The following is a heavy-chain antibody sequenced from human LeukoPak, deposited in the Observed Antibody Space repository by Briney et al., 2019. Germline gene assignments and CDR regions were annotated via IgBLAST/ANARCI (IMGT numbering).Heavy chain of an antibody. CDR2: INHSGST. CDR1: GGSFSGYY. V-gene: IGHV4-34*01. D-gene: IGHD2-2*01. J-gene: IGHJ6*02. Sequence: SETLSLTCAVYGGSFSGYYWSWIRQPPGKGLEWIGEINHSGSTNYNPSLKSRVTISVDTSKNQFSLKLSSVTAADTAVYYCASRRFAGCSSTSCYYYYYGMDVWGQGTTVTVSS. CDR3: ASRRFAGCSSTSCYYYYYGMDV.